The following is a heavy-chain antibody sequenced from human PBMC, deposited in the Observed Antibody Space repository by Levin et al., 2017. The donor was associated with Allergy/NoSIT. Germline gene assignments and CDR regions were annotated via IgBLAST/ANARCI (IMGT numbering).Heavy chain of an antibody. CDR1: GYTFTSYY. V-gene: IGHV1-46*01. CDR2: INPSGGST. Sequence: ASVKVSCKASGYTFTSYYMHWVRQAPGQGLEWMGIINPSGGSTTYAQKFQGRLTLTRDTSTSTVYMELSTLRSEDTAVYYCARDSAPQLGSNYYFDFWGQGTLVTVSS. CDR3: ARDSAPQLGSNYYFDF. D-gene: IGHD7-27*01. J-gene: IGHJ4*02.